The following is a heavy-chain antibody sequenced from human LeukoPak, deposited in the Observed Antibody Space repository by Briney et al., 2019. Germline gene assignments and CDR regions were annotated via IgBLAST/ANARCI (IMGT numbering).Heavy chain of an antibody. D-gene: IGHD6-19*01. CDR3: ARDHSSGWYAAGSSFDY. J-gene: IGHJ4*02. Sequence: ASVKVSCKASGYTFTSYAMNWVRQAPGQGLEWMGWINTNTGNPTYAQGFTGRFVFSLDTSVSTAYLQISSLKAEDTAVYYCARDHSSGWYAAGSSFDYWGQGTLVTVSS. CDR1: GYTFTSYA. CDR2: INTNTGNP. V-gene: IGHV7-4-1*02.